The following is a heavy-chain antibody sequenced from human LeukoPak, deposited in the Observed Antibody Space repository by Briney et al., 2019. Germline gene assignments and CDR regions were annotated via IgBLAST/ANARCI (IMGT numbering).Heavy chain of an antibody. Sequence: GGSLRLSCSASGFIFSSYAMHWVRQAPGKGLEWVSAISGSGGSTYYADSVKGRFTISRDNSKNTLYLQMNSLRAEDTAVYYCAKDFSSSWYYFDYWGQGTLVTVSS. CDR2: ISGSGGST. J-gene: IGHJ4*02. V-gene: IGHV3-23*01. CDR1: GFIFSSYA. D-gene: IGHD6-13*01. CDR3: AKDFSSSWYYFDY.